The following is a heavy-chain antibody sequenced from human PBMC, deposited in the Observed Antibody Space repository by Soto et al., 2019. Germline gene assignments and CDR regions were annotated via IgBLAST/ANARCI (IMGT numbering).Heavy chain of an antibody. CDR2: IYYSGST. J-gene: IGHJ3*01. D-gene: IGHD3-10*01. V-gene: IGHV4-59*01. CDR3: ARVWGGAFDF. CDR1: GDSISSYY. Sequence: SETLSLTCSVSGDSISSYYWSWIRQPPGKGLEWIGYIYYSGSTKYNPSLKSRVTISVDTSKNRFSLRLSSVTAADTAVYYCARVWGGAFDFWGQGTMVTVSS.